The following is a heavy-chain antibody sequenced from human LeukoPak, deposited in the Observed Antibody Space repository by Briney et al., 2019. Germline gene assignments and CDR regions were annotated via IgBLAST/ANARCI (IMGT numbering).Heavy chain of an antibody. CDR3: ARDMGSGSYVYYDE. D-gene: IGHD3-10*01. J-gene: IGHJ4*02. CDR1: GYTFTDYF. CDR2: MNPNSGDT. V-gene: IGHV1-2*02. Sequence: ASVKVSCKASGYTFTDYFMHWVRQAPGQGLEWMGWMNPNSGDTNYAPKFQGRVTMTRDTSISTAYMELSRLRSDDTAVYFCARDMGSGSYVYYDEWGQGTPVIVSS.